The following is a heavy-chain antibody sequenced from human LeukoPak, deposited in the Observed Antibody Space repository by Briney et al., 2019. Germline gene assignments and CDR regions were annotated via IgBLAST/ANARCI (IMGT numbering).Heavy chain of an antibody. CDR1: GFSFSDYP. CDR3: ARRGPDRALDY. V-gene: IGHV3-72*01. D-gene: IGHD1-26*01. Sequence: GGSLRLSCGGSGFSFSDYPMDWVRQAPGRGPEWVARIRDKSNGYTTEYAASVRNRFIISRDDSKNSLYFQLNSLKSEDTAVYYCARRGPDRALDYWGQGTMVTASS. J-gene: IGHJ4*02. CDR2: IRDKSNGYTT.